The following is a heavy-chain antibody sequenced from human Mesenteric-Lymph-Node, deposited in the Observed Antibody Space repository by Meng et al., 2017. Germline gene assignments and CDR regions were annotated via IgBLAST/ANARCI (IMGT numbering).Heavy chain of an antibody. CDR1: GYSFLSYS. Sequence: ASVKVSCKASGYSFLSYSIHWVRQAPGQRLEWMGWIDAGNGHTKHSQMFQGRVTITRDTSATTVYMELSSLRSEDTAVYYCARVEYSGYDFQYYYYYGMDVWGQGTTVTVSS. J-gene: IGHJ6*02. CDR2: IDAGNGHT. CDR3: ARVEYSGYDFQYYYYYGMDV. V-gene: IGHV1-3*01. D-gene: IGHD5-12*01.